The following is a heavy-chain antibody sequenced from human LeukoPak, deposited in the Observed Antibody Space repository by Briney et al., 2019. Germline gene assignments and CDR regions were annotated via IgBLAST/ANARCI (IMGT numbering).Heavy chain of an antibody. CDR3: ARVDTAMGPTYYFDY. CDR2: INHSGST. CDR1: GGSFSGYY. D-gene: IGHD5-18*01. V-gene: IGHV4-34*01. Sequence: NPSETLSLTCAVYGGSFSGYYWSWIRQPPGKGLEWIGEINHSGSTNYNPSLKSRVTISVDTSKNQFSLKLSSVTAADTAVYYCARVDTAMGPTYYFDYWGQGTLVTVSS. J-gene: IGHJ4*02.